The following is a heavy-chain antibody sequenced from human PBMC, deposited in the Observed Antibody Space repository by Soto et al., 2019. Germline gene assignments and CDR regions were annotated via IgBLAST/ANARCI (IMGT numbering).Heavy chain of an antibody. CDR3: ARDAEGYYYGMDV. Sequence: GGSLRLSCAASGFTVSSNYMSWVRQAPGKGLEWVSVIYSGGSTYYADSVKGRFTISRDNSKNTLCLQMNSLRAEDTAVYYCARDAEGYYYGMDVWGQGTTVTVSS. CDR2: IYSGGST. CDR1: GFTVSSNY. J-gene: IGHJ6*02. V-gene: IGHV3-53*01.